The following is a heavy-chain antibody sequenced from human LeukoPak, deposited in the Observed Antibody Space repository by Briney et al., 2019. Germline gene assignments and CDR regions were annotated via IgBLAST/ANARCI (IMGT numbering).Heavy chain of an antibody. D-gene: IGHD1-1*01. CDR3: ALGIRYNWNDGLDY. J-gene: IGHJ4*02. Sequence: GASVKVSCKASGYTFTSYGISWVRQAPGQGLEWMGWISAYNGNTNYAQKLQGRVTMTTDTSTSTAYMELRSLRSDDTAVYYCALGIRYNWNDGLDYWGQGTLVTVSS. CDR2: ISAYNGNT. CDR1: GYTFTSYG. V-gene: IGHV1-18*01.